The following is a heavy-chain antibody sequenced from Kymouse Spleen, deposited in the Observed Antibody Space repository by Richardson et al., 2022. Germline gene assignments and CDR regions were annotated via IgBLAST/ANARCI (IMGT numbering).Heavy chain of an antibody. CDR1: GFTFDDYA. D-gene: IGHD3-16*02. V-gene: IGHV3-9*01. J-gene: IGHJ6*02. CDR2: ISWNSGSI. CDR3: AKDMGGSPRDYYYGMDV. Sequence: EVQLVESGGGLVQPGRSLRLSCAASGFTFDDYAMHWVRQAPGKGLEWVSGISWNSGSIGYADSVKGRFTISRDNAKNSLYLQMNSLRAEDTALYYCAKDMGGSPRDYYYGMDVWGQGTTVTVSS.